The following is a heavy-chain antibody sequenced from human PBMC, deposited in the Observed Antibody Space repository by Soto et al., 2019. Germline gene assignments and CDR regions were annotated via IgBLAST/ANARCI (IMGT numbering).Heavy chain of an antibody. J-gene: IGHJ5*02. CDR3: ARVYPSDTRYGYVGNNWFDP. CDR2: INPSGGST. Sequence: QVQLVQSGAEVKKPGASVKVSCKASGYTFTSYYMHWVRQAPGQGLEWMGIINPSGGSTSYAQKCQGRVTMTRDTSTSTVYMELSSLRSEDTAVYYCARVYPSDTRYGYVGNNWFDPWGQGTLVTVSS. V-gene: IGHV1-46*03. D-gene: IGHD5-18*01. CDR1: GYTFTSYY.